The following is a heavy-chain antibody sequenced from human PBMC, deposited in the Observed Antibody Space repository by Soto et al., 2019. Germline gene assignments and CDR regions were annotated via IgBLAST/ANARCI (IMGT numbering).Heavy chain of an antibody. Sequence: ASVKVSCKASGYTFTSYDINWVRQATGQGLEWMGWMNPNSGNTGYAQKFQGRVTMTRNTSISTAYMELSSLRSEDTAVYYCARRYRSGYYKGTNWFDPWGQGNLVTVSS. J-gene: IGHJ5*02. D-gene: IGHD3-3*01. CDR3: ARRYRSGYYKGTNWFDP. CDR2: MNPNSGNT. CDR1: GYTFTSYD. V-gene: IGHV1-8*01.